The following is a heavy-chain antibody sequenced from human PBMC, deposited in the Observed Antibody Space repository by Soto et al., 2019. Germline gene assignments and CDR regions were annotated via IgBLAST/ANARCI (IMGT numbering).Heavy chain of an antibody. Sequence: SETLSLTCTVSGGSISSYYWSWIRQPPGKGLEWIGYIYYSGSTNYNPSLKSRVTISVDTSKNQFSLKLSSVTAADTAVYYCARCYYGSGSYLKRDYYYYYMDVWGKGTTVTVSS. CDR2: IYYSGST. CDR3: ARCYYGSGSYLKRDYYYYYMDV. J-gene: IGHJ6*03. CDR1: GGSISSYY. V-gene: IGHV4-59*01. D-gene: IGHD3-10*01.